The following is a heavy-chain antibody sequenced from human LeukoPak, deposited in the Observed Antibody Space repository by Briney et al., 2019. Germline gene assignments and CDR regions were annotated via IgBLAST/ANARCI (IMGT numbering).Heavy chain of an antibody. D-gene: IGHD3-10*01. J-gene: IGHJ4*02. CDR1: GGSISSGGYY. CDR3: ARSGFNYFDY. CDR2: IYYSGST. Sequence: PSETLSLTCTVSGGSISSGGYYWSWIRQHPGKGLEWTGYIYYSGSTYYNPSLKSRFTISVDTSKNQFSLKLSSVTAADTAVYYCARSGFNYFDYWGQGTLVTVSS. V-gene: IGHV4-31*03.